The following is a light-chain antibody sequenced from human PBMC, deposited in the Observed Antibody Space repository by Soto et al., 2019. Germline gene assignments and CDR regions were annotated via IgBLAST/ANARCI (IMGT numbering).Light chain of an antibody. Sequence: DIQMTQSPSTLSASVGDRVTITCRASQSISSWLAWYQQKPGKAPKLLIYDASSLESGVPSRFSGSGSGTDFTLTISSLQPDDFATYYCQQYNSYWTFGQGNKVEIK. CDR3: QQYNSYWT. J-gene: IGKJ1*01. CDR2: DAS. CDR1: QSISSW. V-gene: IGKV1-5*01.